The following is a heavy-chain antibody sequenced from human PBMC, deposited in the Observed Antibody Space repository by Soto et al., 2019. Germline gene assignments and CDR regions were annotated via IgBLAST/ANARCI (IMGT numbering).Heavy chain of an antibody. J-gene: IGHJ6*02. V-gene: IGHV4-39*07. D-gene: IGHD3-22*01. CDR3: ARDSGSSGYYYYYYGMDV. CDR2: IYYSGST. Sequence: SETLSLTCTVSGGSISSSSYYWGWIRQPPGKGLEWIGSIYYSGSTYYNPSLKSRFTISVDTSKNQFSLKLSSVTAADTAVYYCARDSGSSGYYYYYYGMDVWGQGTTVTVSS. CDR1: GGSISSSSYY.